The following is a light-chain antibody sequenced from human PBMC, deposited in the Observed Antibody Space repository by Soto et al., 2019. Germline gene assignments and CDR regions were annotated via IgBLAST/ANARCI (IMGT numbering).Light chain of an antibody. CDR1: SSDVGGYDH. CDR2: DVT. J-gene: IGLJ3*02. CDR3: SSDTNKDTLL. V-gene: IGLV2-14*03. Sequence: QSVLTQPASVPGSPGQSITISCPGTSSDVGGYDHVSWYQPHPGKAPKLIIYDVTVRPSGISPRFSGSKSDNTASLAVSGLQPEDEADYYCSSDTNKDTLLFGGGTKVTVL.